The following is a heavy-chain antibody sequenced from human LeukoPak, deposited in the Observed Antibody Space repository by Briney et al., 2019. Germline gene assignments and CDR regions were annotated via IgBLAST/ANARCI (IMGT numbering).Heavy chain of an antibody. CDR2: ISAYNGNT. D-gene: IGHD6-13*01. J-gene: IGHJ3*02. CDR3: ARGCINIAAADEDAFDI. Sequence: GASVKVSCKASGYTFTSYGISWVRQAPGQGLEWMGWISAYNGNTNYAQKLQGRVTMTTDTSTSTAYMELRSLRSDDTAVYYCARGCINIAAADEDAFDIWGQGTMVTVSS. CDR1: GYTFTSYG. V-gene: IGHV1-18*01.